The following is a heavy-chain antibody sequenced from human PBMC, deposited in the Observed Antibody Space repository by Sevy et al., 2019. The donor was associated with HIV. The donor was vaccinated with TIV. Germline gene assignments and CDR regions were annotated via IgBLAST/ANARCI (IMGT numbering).Heavy chain of an antibody. V-gene: IGHV6-1*01. J-gene: IGHJ5*02. Sequence: QSQTLSLTCAISGDSVSSNSAAWNWIRQSPSRGLEWLGRTYYRSKWYNDYAVSVKSRITINPDTSKNQFSLQLNSVTPEDTAVYYCARSPTYSSSWYAGWFDPWGQGTLVTVSS. CDR2: TYYRSKWYN. CDR1: GDSVSSNSAA. CDR3: ARSPTYSSSWYAGWFDP. D-gene: IGHD6-13*01.